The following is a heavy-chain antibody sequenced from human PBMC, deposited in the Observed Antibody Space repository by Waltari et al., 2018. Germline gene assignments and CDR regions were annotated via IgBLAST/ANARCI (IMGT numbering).Heavy chain of an antibody. V-gene: IGHV4-59*01. CDR2: IYYSGST. CDR3: AKAWRGYYYYMDV. Sequence: QVQLQESGPGLVKPSETLSLTCTVAGGSLSSYYWSWIRPPPGTGLEWIWYIYYSGSTNYNPSLKSRVTISVDTSKNQFSLKLSSVTAADTAVYYCAKAWRGYYYYMDVWGKGTTVTVSS. CDR1: GGSLSSYY. J-gene: IGHJ6*03.